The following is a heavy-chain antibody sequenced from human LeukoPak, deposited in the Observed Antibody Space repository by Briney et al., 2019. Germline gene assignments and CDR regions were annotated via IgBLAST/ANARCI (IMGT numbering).Heavy chain of an antibody. Sequence: GASVKVSCKASGYTFTGYYMHWVRQAPGQGLEWMGWINPNSGGTNYAQKFQGRVTMTTDTSTSTAYMELRSLRSDDTAVYFCARDFGWEPNDAFDIWGQGTMVTVSS. CDR2: INPNSGGT. J-gene: IGHJ3*02. CDR1: GYTFTGYY. D-gene: IGHD1-26*01. V-gene: IGHV1-2*02. CDR3: ARDFGWEPNDAFDI.